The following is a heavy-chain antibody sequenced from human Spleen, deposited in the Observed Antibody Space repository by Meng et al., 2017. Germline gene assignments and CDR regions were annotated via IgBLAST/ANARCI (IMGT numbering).Heavy chain of an antibody. J-gene: IGHJ4*02. CDR1: GYTFTSHW. V-gene: IGHV1-46*01. Sequence: QVQLVQSGDEAKNPGASVKVSCKASGYTFTSHWMHWVRQAPGQGLEWLGIINPRDGYTMYEQKFQGRITITRDTSATTAYMELTRLTSEDTALYYCSREPFPRGYFGLDFWGQGTLVTVSS. CDR3: SREPFPRGYFGLDF. D-gene: IGHD6-25*01. CDR2: INPRDGYT.